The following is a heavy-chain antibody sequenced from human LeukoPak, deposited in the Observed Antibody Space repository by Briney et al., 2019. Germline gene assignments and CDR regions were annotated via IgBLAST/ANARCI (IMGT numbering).Heavy chain of an antibody. CDR1: GFSLSGGAVA. Sequence: SGPTLLNPTATLTLTCTFSGFSLSGGAVAVGWIRQPPGKALEWLTHVYWNDDKRFSPSLKSRLTITKDTSKNQVVLTMTNMDPVDTGTYYCAHLNAVKWYYHDHWGQGILVTVSS. V-gene: IGHV2-5*01. J-gene: IGHJ4*02. CDR3: AHLNAVKWYYHDH. CDR2: VYWNDDK. D-gene: IGHD2-8*01.